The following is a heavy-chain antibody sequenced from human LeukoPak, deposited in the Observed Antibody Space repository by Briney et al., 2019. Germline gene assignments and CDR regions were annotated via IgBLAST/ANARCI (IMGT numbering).Heavy chain of an antibody. CDR2: IYPGDSDT. D-gene: IGHD1-1*01. J-gene: IGHJ4*02. V-gene: IGHV5-51*01. CDR3: ARYTDHYYFDY. CDR1: GYSFTSSW. Sequence: GESLKISCKGSGYSFTSSWIGWVRQMPGKGLEWMGIIYPGDSDTRYRPSFQGQVTISADKSISTAYLQWSSLNTSVTAMYYCARYTDHYYFDYWGQGTLVTVSS.